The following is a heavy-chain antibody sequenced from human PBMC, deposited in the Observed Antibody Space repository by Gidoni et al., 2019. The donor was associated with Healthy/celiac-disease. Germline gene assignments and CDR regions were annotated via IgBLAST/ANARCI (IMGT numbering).Heavy chain of an antibody. J-gene: IGHJ4*02. V-gene: IGHV4-34*01. CDR3: ARGKWDDVVVPARVYFDY. Sequence: QVQLQQWGAGLLKPSETLSLTCAVYGGSFSGYYWSWIRQPPGKGLEWIGEINHSGSTNYNPSLKSRVTISVDTSKTQFSLKLSSVTAADTAVYYCARGKWDDVVVPARVYFDYWGQGTLVTVSS. D-gene: IGHD2-2*01. CDR2: INHSGST. CDR1: GGSFSGYY.